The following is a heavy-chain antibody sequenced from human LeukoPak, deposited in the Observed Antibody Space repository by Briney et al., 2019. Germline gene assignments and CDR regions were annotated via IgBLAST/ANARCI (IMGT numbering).Heavy chain of an antibody. CDR2: IKGDGIST. V-gene: IGHV3-74*01. CDR1: GFDFSSNW. J-gene: IGHJ5*02. Sequence: GGSLRLSCAASGFDFSSNWMHWVRHAPGQGLVWVSRIKGDGISTNYADSVKGRFTISRDIAKNTLYLQMNSLRAEDTGVYYCARAAGWLDPWGQGTLVTVSS. CDR3: ARAAGWLDP.